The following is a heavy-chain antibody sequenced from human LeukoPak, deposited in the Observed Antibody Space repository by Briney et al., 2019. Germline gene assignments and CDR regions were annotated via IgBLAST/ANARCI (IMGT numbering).Heavy chain of an antibody. Sequence: PSETLSLTYAVSGYSISSGYYWGWIRQPPGKGLEWIGSIYHSGNTYYSPSLKGRVTISIDTSKNHFSLKLTSVTAADTAVYYCARDLGSGGNSDYWGQGTLVTVSS. CDR3: ARDLGSGGNSDY. V-gene: IGHV4-38-2*02. J-gene: IGHJ4*02. CDR2: IYHSGNT. D-gene: IGHD4-23*01. CDR1: GYSISSGYY.